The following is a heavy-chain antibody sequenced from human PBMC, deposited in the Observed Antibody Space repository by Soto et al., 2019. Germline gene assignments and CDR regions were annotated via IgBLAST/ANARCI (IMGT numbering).Heavy chain of an antibody. V-gene: IGHV4-31*03. D-gene: IGHD3-22*01. CDR2: IYYSGST. J-gene: IGHJ4*02. CDR1: GGSISSGGYY. Sequence: PSETLSLTCTVSGGSISSGGYYWSWIRQHPGKGLEWIGYIYYSGSTYYNPSLKSRVTISVDTSKNQFSLKLSSVTAADTAVYYCARGFSGYYYATQKFDYWGQGTLVTVSS. CDR3: ARGFSGYYYATQKFDY.